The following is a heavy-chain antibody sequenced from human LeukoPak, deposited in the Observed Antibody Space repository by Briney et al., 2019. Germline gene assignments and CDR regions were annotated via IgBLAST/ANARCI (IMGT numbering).Heavy chain of an antibody. D-gene: IGHD1-26*01. CDR3: ARGEGPHDAFDI. Sequence: SETLSLTCTVSGGSISSGGYYWSWIRQPPGKGLEWIGYIYHSGSTYYNPSLKSRVTISVDTSKNQFSLKLSSVTAADTAVYYCARGEGPHDAFDIWGQGTMVTVSS. CDR1: GGSISSGGYY. V-gene: IGHV4-61*08. CDR2: IYHSGST. J-gene: IGHJ3*02.